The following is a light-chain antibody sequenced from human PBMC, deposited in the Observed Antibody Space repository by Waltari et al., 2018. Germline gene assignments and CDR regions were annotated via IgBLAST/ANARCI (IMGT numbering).Light chain of an antibody. CDR2: DNS. Sequence: SVLPQPPSVSATPGQMVTISCSGSTPNIGGNYVSLYQQVPRAAPNLLIYDNSKRPPGIPDRFSASKSCTSAALGIAGVEAGDEATYFCASWDLSLDSVLFGGGTKVTVL. CDR1: TPNIGGNY. J-gene: IGLJ2*01. V-gene: IGLV1-51*01. CDR3: ASWDLSLDSVL.